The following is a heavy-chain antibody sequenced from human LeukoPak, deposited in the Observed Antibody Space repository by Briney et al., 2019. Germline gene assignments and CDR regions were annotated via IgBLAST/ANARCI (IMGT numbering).Heavy chain of an antibody. Sequence: PSETLSLTCTVSGGSVSNYYWSWVRQPPGKGLEWIGYIYYSGTTSYNTSLKSRLTISVDTSKNQFSLKLSSVTAADTAVYYCARDLGSGKYYSYFDYWGQGTLVTVSS. J-gene: IGHJ4*02. D-gene: IGHD1-26*01. CDR2: IYYSGTT. V-gene: IGHV4-59*02. CDR1: GGSVSNYY. CDR3: ARDLGSGKYYSYFDY.